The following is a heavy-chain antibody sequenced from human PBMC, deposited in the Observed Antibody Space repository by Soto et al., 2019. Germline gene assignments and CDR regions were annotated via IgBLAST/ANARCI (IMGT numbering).Heavy chain of an antibody. CDR1: GGSFSENN. J-gene: IGHJ5*02. CDR3: AAGGGFIIGSMAWFEP. CDR2: INHRGSI. D-gene: IGHD2-15*01. Sequence: WDTLSLTCGVYGGSFSENNWNWIRQSPGKGLEWIGEINHRGSINYNPSLKSRVTISRDTYRNQFSLKLTSVTAADTALYYCAAGGGFIIGSMAWFEPWGQGTQVTVSS. V-gene: IGHV4-34*01.